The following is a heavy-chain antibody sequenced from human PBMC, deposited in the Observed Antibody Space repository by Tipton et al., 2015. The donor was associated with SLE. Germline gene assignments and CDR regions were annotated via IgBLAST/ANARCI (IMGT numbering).Heavy chain of an antibody. CDR3: PREGRREQLALDY. CDR1: AASISTSSFN. J-gene: IGHJ4*02. D-gene: IGHD6-6*01. Sequence: TLSLTCTISAASISTSSFNWAWILKPPGKGLNWIGSIYYSGSTSYTPSLKSRVTISVDTSKNQFSLKLSSVTAADTAVYYCPREGRREQLALDYWGQGTQVTGSS. V-gene: IGHV4-39*07. CDR2: IYYSGST.